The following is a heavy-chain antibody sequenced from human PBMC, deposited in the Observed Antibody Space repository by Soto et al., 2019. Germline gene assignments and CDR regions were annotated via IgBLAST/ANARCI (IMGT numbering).Heavy chain of an antibody. CDR1: GGTFYTYA. CDR3: ARDVSVMTSVFGF. Sequence: QVHLVQSGAEVKRPGSSVRVSCRASGGTFYTYAFTWVRQAPGQGLEWMGGITPMIGTTNYAQKFHGRVTFSADESASTAYLELSNLISDDTALYYCARDVSVMTSVFGFWGQGTLITVSS. J-gene: IGHJ4*02. CDR2: ITPMIGTT. D-gene: IGHD3-10*01. V-gene: IGHV1-69*01.